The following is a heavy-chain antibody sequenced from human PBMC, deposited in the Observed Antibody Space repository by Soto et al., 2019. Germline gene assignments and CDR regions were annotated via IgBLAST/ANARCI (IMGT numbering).Heavy chain of an antibody. CDR1: GYSFNTYW. CDR3: ATGGYCSSTCSNFFDY. Sequence: GESLKISCKGSGYSFNTYWIGWVRQMPGKGLEWMGIIYPGDSDTRYSPSFQGQVTISADKSISTAYLQWSSLKASDTAMYYCATGGYCSSTCSNFFDYWGQGTLVTSPQ. J-gene: IGHJ4*02. D-gene: IGHD2-15*01. CDR2: IYPGDSDT. V-gene: IGHV5-51*01.